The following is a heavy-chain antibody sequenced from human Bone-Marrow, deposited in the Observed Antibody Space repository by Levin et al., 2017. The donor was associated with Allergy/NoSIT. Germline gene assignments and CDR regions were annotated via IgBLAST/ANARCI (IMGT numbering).Heavy chain of an antibody. D-gene: IGHD1-26*01. V-gene: IGHV3-23*01. J-gene: IGHJ3*01. CDR1: GFTFSNYA. CDR2: ISGSGIGT. Sequence: QTGGSLRLSCKTSGFTFSNYAMSWVRQAPGKGLEWVSTISGSGIGTYYADSMRGRSTISRDKSKNTLFLQVDSLTAEDTAVYYCAKDVVPNSVVVGNAFEVWGQGTVVTVSS. CDR3: AKDVVPNSVVVGNAFEV.